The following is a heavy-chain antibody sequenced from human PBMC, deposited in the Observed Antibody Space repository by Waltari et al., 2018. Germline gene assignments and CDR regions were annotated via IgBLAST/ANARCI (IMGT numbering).Heavy chain of an antibody. CDR2: SSSLSTSSI. Sequence: EVQLVESGGGLVQPGGSLRLSCAASGFTINTYAMNWVRQAPGKGLDWDSFSSSLSTSSIRYADSVKGRFTIARDDAKNSLYLQMHSLRVEDTAVYYCVGGDGDDSYGYWGQGTLVTVSS. D-gene: IGHD4-17*01. J-gene: IGHJ4*02. CDR3: VGGDGDDSYGY. V-gene: IGHV3-48*01. CDR1: GFTINTYA.